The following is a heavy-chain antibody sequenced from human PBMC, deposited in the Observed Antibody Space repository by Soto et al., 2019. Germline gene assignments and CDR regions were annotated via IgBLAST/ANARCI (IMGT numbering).Heavy chain of an antibody. CDR1: GYTFTGYY. D-gene: IGHD3-3*01. J-gene: IGHJ6*02. CDR2: INPNSGGP. CDR3: ARDYWSGDRYYYGMDV. V-gene: IGHV1-2*02. Sequence: ASVKVSCKASGYTFTGYYIHWVRQAPGQRLEWIGYINPNSGGPNYAQKFQGRVTMTRDTSISTAYMELSRLRSDDTAVYFCARDYWSGDRYYYGMDVWGQGTTVTVSS.